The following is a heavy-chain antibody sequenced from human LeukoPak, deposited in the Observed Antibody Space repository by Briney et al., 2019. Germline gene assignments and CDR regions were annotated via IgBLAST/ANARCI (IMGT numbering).Heavy chain of an antibody. D-gene: IGHD3-9*01. V-gene: IGHV3-21*01. CDR2: ISSSSSDI. CDR1: GFSFSAYS. CDR3: TRDLMDYDVSTGLHHYYMDV. J-gene: IGHJ6*02. Sequence: GGSLRLSCAASGFSFSAYSMNWVRQTPGKGLEWLSTISSSSSDIFYADSVKGRFTISRDNAKKSLYLQMSSLRVDDTAVYYCTRDLMDYDVSTGLHHYYMDVWGQGTTVTVSS.